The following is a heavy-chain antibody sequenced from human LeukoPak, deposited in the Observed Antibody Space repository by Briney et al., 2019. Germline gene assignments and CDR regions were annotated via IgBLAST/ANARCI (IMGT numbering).Heavy chain of an antibody. Sequence: SETLSLTCTVSGGSISSNYWSWIRQPPGKGLEWIGYIYYSGSTNYIPSIKGRVIISVDTSKHQFALKLSSVTAADTAVYYCARHLTWYYFDYWGQGTLVTVSS. V-gene: IGHV4-59*08. J-gene: IGHJ4*02. D-gene: IGHD2-8*02. CDR2: IYYSGST. CDR1: GGSISSNY. CDR3: ARHLTWYYFDY.